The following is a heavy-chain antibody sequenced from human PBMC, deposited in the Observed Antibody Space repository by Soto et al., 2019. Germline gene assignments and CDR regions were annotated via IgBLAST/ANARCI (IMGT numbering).Heavy chain of an antibody. CDR2: IIPIHGTT. J-gene: IGHJ4*02. CDR3: ARGWGLVS. Sequence: QMEQSGAEVRKPGSSVKVSCKPSGGSLTSYPMAGVRQAPGQGFEWMGGIIPIHGTTEYAQKFQGRVTITADESTKRATLELTGLTSEDTAVYYCARGWGLVSWGQGTLVPVSS. CDR1: GGSLTSYP. V-gene: IGHV1-69*01. D-gene: IGHD3-16*01.